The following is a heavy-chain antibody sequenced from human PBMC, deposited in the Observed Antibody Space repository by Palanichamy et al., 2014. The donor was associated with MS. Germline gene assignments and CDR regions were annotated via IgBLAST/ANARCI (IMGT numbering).Heavy chain of an antibody. CDR1: GYTFTSYG. CDR3: GREPNQWYNSGLGTDY. CDR2: ISGKNGEH. J-gene: IGHJ4*02. V-gene: IGHV1-18*04. D-gene: IGHD6-19*01. Sequence: QVQLVQSGDEVKKPGASVKVSCKASGYTFTSYGISWVRQAPGQGLEWMGWISGKNGEHKNMHKNVQGRVTLTTDTSTTTAYMEIGSLKSADTAVYYCGREPNQWYNSGLGTDYWGQGTLVTVSS.